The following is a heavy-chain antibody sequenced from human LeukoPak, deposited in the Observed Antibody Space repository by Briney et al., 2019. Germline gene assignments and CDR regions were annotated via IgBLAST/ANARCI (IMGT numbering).Heavy chain of an antibody. CDR3: ATLTHIVVVVAATEIFDC. J-gene: IGHJ4*02. CDR1: GYTLTELS. D-gene: IGHD2-15*01. V-gene: IGHV1-24*01. Sequence: GASVKVSCKVSGYTLTELSIHWLRQPPGRGHEWMGGFDPEDGETSYTQKLHSRGTMTEDTSTDTAYMELSSLRSEDTAVYYCATLTHIVVVVAATEIFDCWGQGTLVTVSS. CDR2: FDPEDGET.